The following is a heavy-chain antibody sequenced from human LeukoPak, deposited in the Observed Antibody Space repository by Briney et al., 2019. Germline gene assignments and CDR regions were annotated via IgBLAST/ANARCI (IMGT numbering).Heavy chain of an antibody. CDR2: ISSSSRYI. D-gene: IGHD3-3*01. CDR1: GFTFNTYS. CDR3: ARSSVLHLVFEL. Sequence: PGGSLRLSCAASGFTFNTYSMNWVRQTPGKGLEWVSSISSSSRYIYYADSVKGRFTISRDNSENTLYLQMNSLRGEDTAVYYCARSSVLHLVFELWGQGTLATVSP. J-gene: IGHJ4*02. V-gene: IGHV3-21*04.